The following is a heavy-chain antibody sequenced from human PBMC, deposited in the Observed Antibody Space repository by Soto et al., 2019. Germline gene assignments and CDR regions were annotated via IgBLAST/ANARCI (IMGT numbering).Heavy chain of an antibody. Sequence: SETLSLTCAVYGGSFSGYYWTWIRQPPGTGLEWIGEINHSGSTNYNPSLKSRVTISVDTSKNQFSLTLSSVTAADMAVYYCARSGFDYYESSVSNWFDPWGQGILVTVSS. V-gene: IGHV4-34*01. CDR2: INHSGST. D-gene: IGHD3-22*01. J-gene: IGHJ5*02. CDR1: GGSFSGYY. CDR3: ARSGFDYYESSVSNWFDP.